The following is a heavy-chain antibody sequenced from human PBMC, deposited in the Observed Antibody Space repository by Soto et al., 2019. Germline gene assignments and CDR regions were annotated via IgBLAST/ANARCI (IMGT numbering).Heavy chain of an antibody. CDR2: ITSSGSTI. J-gene: IGHJ3*01. Sequence: EVQLVESGGGLVQPGGSLRLSCAASGFTLSSYDLNWVRQAPGKGLEWVSHITSSGSTILYSDSVKGRFTISRDNAKNSLFLQMNSLRAEDTAVYYCAIEWLTSPVFSSYDAFHLWGQGTVVTVSS. D-gene: IGHD3-3*01. CDR1: GFTLSSYD. CDR3: AIEWLTSPVFSSYDAFHL. V-gene: IGHV3-48*03.